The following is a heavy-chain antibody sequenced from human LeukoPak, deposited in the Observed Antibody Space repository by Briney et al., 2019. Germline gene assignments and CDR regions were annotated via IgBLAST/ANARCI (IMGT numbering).Heavy chain of an antibody. CDR1: GGAISTGSHS. D-gene: IGHD3-10*01. Sequence: SETLSLTCTVSGGAISTGSHSWGWIRQTPGKGLEWIGTISYSGSTYYNPSLKSRVTMSVDTSTKRVSLSLSCVTAADTAVYYCARRGVGPSRLYYFDYWGQGTLVTVSS. V-gene: IGHV4-39*01. CDR2: ISYSGST. J-gene: IGHJ4*02. CDR3: ARRGVGPSRLYYFDY.